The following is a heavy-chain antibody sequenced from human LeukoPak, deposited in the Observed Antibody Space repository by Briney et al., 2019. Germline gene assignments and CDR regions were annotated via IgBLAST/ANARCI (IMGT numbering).Heavy chain of an antibody. CDR3: ARGLVGAAVEGLCDY. CDR2: INQDGSEK. D-gene: IGHD2-21*01. CDR1: GFTFSSHW. J-gene: IGHJ4*02. V-gene: IGHV3-7*03. Sequence: GGSLRLSCAASGFTFSSHWMSWVRQAPGKGLEWVANINQDGSEKYYVDSVKGRFTISRDNAKNSLYLQMNSLRSEDMAFYYCARGLVGAAVEGLCDYWGQGTLVTVSS.